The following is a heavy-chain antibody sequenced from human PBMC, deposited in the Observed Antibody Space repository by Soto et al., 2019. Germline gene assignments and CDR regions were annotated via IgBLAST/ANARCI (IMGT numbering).Heavy chain of an antibody. CDR1: GFTFSSYA. J-gene: IGHJ4*02. Sequence: EVQLLESGGGLVQPGGSLRLSCAASGFTFSSYAMSWVRQAPGKGLEWVSAISGSGGSTYYADSVKGRFTISRDNSKNPLYLQMNSLRAEDTAVYYCAKDHYGSGSYYTFDYWGQGTLVTVSS. V-gene: IGHV3-23*01. D-gene: IGHD3-10*01. CDR3: AKDHYGSGSYYTFDY. CDR2: ISGSGGST.